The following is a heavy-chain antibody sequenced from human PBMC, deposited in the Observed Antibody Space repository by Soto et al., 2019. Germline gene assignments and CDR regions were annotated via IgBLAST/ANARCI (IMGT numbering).Heavy chain of an antibody. V-gene: IGHV1-18*01. CDR3: ARGTYFDY. CDR2: ISAYHDHT. CDR1: GYIMTTYG. D-gene: IGHD1-1*01. J-gene: IGHJ4*02. Sequence: QVQLVQSGTEVKKPGASVKVSCKASGYIMTTYGVSWVRQAPGQGLEWVGWISAYHDHTNYAQKFQGRVTMTTDTSTSTAYMELRTLSSADTAVYYCARGTYFDYWGQGTLVTVSS.